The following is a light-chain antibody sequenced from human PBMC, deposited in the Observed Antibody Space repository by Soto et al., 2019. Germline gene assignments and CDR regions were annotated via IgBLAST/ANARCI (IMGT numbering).Light chain of an antibody. CDR1: QSISGW. Sequence: DIQMTQSPSTLSASVGDRVTITCRASQSISGWLAWYQQKPGKAPNLLIYKASSLERGVPSRFSGSGSGTEFTLTIRSLQLDDFATYYCQQYDSYSRFTFGPGTKVDIK. CDR3: QQYDSYSRFT. J-gene: IGKJ3*01. V-gene: IGKV1-5*03. CDR2: KAS.